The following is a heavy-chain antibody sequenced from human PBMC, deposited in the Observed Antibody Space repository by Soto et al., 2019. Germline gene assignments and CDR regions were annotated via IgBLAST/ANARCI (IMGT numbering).Heavy chain of an antibody. V-gene: IGHV1-18*01. Sequence: QVQLVQSGGEVKKPGASVKVSCKAYGYTFTIYGINWVRQAPGQGLEWMGWISPDNGNTNYAQKLQGRVSMTTDTATSTDYMELRSLRSDATAVYYCARALGYSGYAGMDVWGQGTTVTVSS. CDR2: ISPDNGNT. J-gene: IGHJ6*02. D-gene: IGHD5-12*01. CDR1: GYTFTIYG. CDR3: ARALGYSGYAGMDV.